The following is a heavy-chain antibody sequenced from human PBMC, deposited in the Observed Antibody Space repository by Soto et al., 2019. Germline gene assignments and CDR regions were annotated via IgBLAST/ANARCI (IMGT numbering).Heavy chain of an antibody. Sequence: ASVKVSCKPSGYVFTSFAIHWMRQAPGQGPEWMGWINTGNGDSKYSEKFQDRVTITRDTSATTAYMELSSLRSEDTAVYYCARSKTIVMPGFDHWGQGTLVTVSS. D-gene: IGHD2-21*01. J-gene: IGHJ4*02. V-gene: IGHV1-3*04. CDR3: ARSKTIVMPGFDH. CDR1: GYVFTSFA. CDR2: INTGNGDS.